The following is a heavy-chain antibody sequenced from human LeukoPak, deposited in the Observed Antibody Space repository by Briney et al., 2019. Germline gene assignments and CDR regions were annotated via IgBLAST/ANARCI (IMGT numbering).Heavy chain of an antibody. V-gene: IGHV4-31*03. Sequence: SQTLSLTCTVSGGSISSGVYYWSWIRQHPGKGLEWIGYIYYSGSTYYNTSLKSRVTISVDTSKNQFSLKLSSVTAADTAVYYCARDGYGAAAGSFDYWGQGTLVTVSS. CDR1: GGSISSGVYY. CDR3: ARDGYGAAAGSFDY. D-gene: IGHD6-13*01. CDR2: IYYSGST. J-gene: IGHJ4*02.